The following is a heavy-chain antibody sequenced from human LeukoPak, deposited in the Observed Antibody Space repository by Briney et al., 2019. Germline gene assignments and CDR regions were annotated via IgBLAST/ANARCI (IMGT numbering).Heavy chain of an antibody. J-gene: IGHJ1*01. V-gene: IGHV3-48*03. D-gene: IGHD2-2*01. CDR2: ITGSGTTI. CDR3: ARGYCSTTSCEYFQH. Sequence: GRSKSSCNKASGFTYSSYENIWVRQATGKRMEWASYITGSGTTIYYTDSVKGRFTISRDNAKNTLYLQMNSLRAEDTAIYYCARGYCSTTSCEYFQHWGQGTLVTVSA. CDR1: GFTYSSYE.